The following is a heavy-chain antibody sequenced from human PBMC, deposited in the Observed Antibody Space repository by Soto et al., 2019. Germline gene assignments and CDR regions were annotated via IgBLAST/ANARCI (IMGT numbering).Heavy chain of an antibody. D-gene: IGHD3-22*01. CDR2: IYYTGST. CDR3: ARVGEDSSGYSVYFDY. V-gene: IGHV4-31*03. Sequence: QVQLQESGPGLVKPSQTLSLSCTVSGGSISSGGYYWSWIRQHPGKGLEWIGYIYYTGSTYYNPSRQSRVTISVDTSTNQFPLKLSSVTAADTAVYYCARVGEDSSGYSVYFDYWGQGTLVTVSS. J-gene: IGHJ4*02. CDR1: GGSISSGGYY.